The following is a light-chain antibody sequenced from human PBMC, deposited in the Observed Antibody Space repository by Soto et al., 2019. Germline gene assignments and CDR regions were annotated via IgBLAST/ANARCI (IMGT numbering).Light chain of an antibody. J-gene: IGKJ4*01. V-gene: IGKV3-20*01. CDR1: QSVSSGY. CDR3: QQYGSSPAP. Sequence: IVLTQSPRTLSLSRGERATLSCRASQSVSSGYLAWYQQKPGQAPRRLLYGAASRATGIPDRFSGSGSGTDFTLTISRLEPEDFAVNFCQQYGSSPAPFGGGTKVDLK. CDR2: GAA.